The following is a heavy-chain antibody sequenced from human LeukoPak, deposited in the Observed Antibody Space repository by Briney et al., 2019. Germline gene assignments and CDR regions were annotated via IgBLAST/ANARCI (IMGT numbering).Heavy chain of an antibody. D-gene: IGHD3-10*01. CDR3: ARGLGGGYYYYYYMDV. CDR2: IYTSGST. Sequence: SETLSLTCTVSGGSISSYYWSWIRQPAGKGLEWIGRIYTSGSTNYNPSLKSRVTMSVDTSKNQFSLKLSSVTAADTAVYYCARGLGGGYYYYYYMDVWGKGTTVTVSS. CDR1: GGSISSYY. J-gene: IGHJ6*03. V-gene: IGHV4-4*07.